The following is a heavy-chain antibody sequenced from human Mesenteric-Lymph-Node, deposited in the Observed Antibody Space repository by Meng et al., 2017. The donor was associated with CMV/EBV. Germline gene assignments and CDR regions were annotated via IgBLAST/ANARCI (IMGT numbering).Heavy chain of an antibody. J-gene: IGHJ4*02. CDR1: FSSYG. V-gene: IGHV3-33*01. CDR3: ARGGTMVRGVILTPVPFDY. Sequence: FSSYGMNWVSQDPGKGLEWVAVIWYDGSNKDYVDSVKGRFTISRDNSKNTLYLQLNSLRAEDTAVYYCARGGTMVRGVILTPVPFDYWGQGTLVTVSS. D-gene: IGHD3-10*01. CDR2: IWYDGSNK.